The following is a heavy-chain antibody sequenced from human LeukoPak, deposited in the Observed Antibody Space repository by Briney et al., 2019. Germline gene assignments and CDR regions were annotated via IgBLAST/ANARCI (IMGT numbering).Heavy chain of an antibody. CDR1: GFTFSNYA. V-gene: IGHV3-23*01. CDR2: LIDSGANT. CDR3: AKGGVRSCCGFIWYPFDC. Sequence: GGSLRLFCAASGFTFSNYAMSWVRHAPGKGLEWVSALIDSGANTYYAGSVKGRFTLSRDNSMNTLYLQMNGLGAEDTAVYYCAKGGVRSCCGFIWYPFDCWGQGSLVTV. J-gene: IGHJ4*02. D-gene: IGHD2-21*01.